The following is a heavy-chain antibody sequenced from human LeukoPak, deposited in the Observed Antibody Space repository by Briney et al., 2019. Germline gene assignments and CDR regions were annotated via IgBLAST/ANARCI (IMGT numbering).Heavy chain of an antibody. CDR1: GGTFSSYA. J-gene: IGHJ6*03. V-gene: IGHV1-69*05. CDR2: IIPIFGTA. Sequence: SVKVSCKASGGTFSSYAISWVRQAPGQGLEWMGGIIPIFGTANYAQKFQGRVTITTDESTSTAYMELSSLRSEDTAVFYCERAPRVGDSNYYDYYYYYYMDVWGKGTTVTVSS. CDR3: ERAPRVGDSNYYDYYYYYYMDV. D-gene: IGHD4-11*01.